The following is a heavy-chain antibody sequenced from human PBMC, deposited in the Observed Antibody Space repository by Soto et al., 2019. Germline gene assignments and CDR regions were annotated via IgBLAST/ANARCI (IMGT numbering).Heavy chain of an antibody. V-gene: IGHV4-4*02. CDR2: IFHGVTT. Sequence: QMQLQESGPGLVKPSGTLSLACAVSGVSVSSDNWWSWVRQPPGKGLEWIGEIFHGVTTNYNPSLKSRVTISVDRSRDQFSLTLTSVTAADTAMYYCVKNGWYSADVWGQGTKVIVSS. D-gene: IGHD6-19*01. CDR3: VKNGWYSADV. J-gene: IGHJ3*01. CDR1: GVSVSSDNW.